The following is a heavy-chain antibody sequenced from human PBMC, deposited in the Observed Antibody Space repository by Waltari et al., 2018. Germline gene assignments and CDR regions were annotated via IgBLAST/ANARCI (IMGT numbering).Heavy chain of an antibody. CDR3: TRGIHSSFDI. Sequence: QVQLQQSGPGLVKPSQTLSLTCAISGDSTPSNSVAWNWIRQSPSRGLEWLGRTYYRSKWFNDYAVSVKSRITINPDTSKNQFSLQLSSLTPEDTAVYYCTRGIHSSFDIWGQGTMVTVSS. CDR1: GDSTPSNSVA. D-gene: IGHD2-21*01. V-gene: IGHV6-1*01. CDR2: TYYRSKWFN. J-gene: IGHJ3*02.